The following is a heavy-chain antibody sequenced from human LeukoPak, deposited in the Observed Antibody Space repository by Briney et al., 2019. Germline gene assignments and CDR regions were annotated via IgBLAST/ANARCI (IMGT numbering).Heavy chain of an antibody. CDR1: GGTVSIYA. V-gene: IGHV1-69*13. Sequence: EASVKVSCKASGGTVSIYAISWVRQAPGQGLEWMGGIIPIFGTANYAQKFQGRVTITADESTSTAYMELSSLRSEDTAVYYCARDPPRDGYRYNNWFDPWGQGTLVTVSS. CDR3: ARDPPRDGYRYNNWFDP. CDR2: IIPIFGTA. J-gene: IGHJ5*02. D-gene: IGHD5-24*01.